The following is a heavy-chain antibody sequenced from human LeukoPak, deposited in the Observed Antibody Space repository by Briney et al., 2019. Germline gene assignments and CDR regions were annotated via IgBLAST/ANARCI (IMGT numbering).Heavy chain of an antibody. Sequence: PGASLRLSCAASGFTFSSYAMSWVRQAPGKGLEWVSAISGSGGSTYYADSVKGRFTISRDNSKNTLYLQMNSLRAEDTAVYYCAKGLYCTNGVCYTIGGYFDYWGQGTLVTVPS. V-gene: IGHV3-23*01. D-gene: IGHD2-8*01. CDR1: GFTFSSYA. CDR2: ISGSGGST. J-gene: IGHJ4*02. CDR3: AKGLYCTNGVCYTIGGYFDY.